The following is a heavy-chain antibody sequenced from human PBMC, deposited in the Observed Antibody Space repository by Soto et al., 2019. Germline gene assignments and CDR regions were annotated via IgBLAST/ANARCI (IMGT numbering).Heavy chain of an antibody. J-gene: IGHJ4*02. Sequence: PSETLSLTCTVSGGSISSGDYYWSWIRQPPGKGLEWIGYIYYSGSTYYNPSLKSRVTISVDTSKNQFSLKLSSVTAADTAVYYCATIPMYYYDSSGPDYWGQGTLVTVSS. CDR2: IYYSGST. CDR1: GGSISSGDYY. V-gene: IGHV4-30-4*01. CDR3: ATIPMYYYDSSGPDY. D-gene: IGHD3-22*01.